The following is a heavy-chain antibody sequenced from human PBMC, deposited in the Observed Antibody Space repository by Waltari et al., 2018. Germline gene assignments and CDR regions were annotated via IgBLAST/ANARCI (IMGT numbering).Heavy chain of an antibody. CDR1: GDSMSSTYW. CDR2: VHGRGGT. D-gene: IGHD2-15*01. Sequence: QLQESGPGLVKPSGTLSLICAVSGDSMSSTYWWSWVRQTPGKGLEGIGQVHGRGGTNYNPSFAGRVTMSLDTSAYHFALKLTSATAADTALYFCARDRGRGLYLDTWGQVTLVTVSP. J-gene: IGHJ4*02. V-gene: IGHV4-4*02. CDR3: ARDRGRGLYLDT.